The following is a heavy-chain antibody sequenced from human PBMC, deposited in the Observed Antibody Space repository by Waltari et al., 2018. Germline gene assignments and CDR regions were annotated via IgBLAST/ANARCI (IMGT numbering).Heavy chain of an antibody. Sequence: QMQLVQSGPEVKKPGTSVKVSCKASGFTFTSSAVQWVRQARGQRLEWIGWIVVGSGNTNYEQKFQERVTITRDMSTSTAYMELSSLRSEDTAVYYCAATTFYSGYAFRYWGQGTLVTVSS. J-gene: IGHJ4*02. D-gene: IGHD3-22*01. V-gene: IGHV1-58*01. CDR1: GFTFTSSA. CDR3: AATTFYSGYAFRY. CDR2: IVVGSGNT.